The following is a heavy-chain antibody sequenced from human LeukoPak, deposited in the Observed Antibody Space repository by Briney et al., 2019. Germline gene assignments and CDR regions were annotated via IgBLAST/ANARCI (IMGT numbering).Heavy chain of an antibody. CDR2: IYYSGST. D-gene: IGHD6-19*01. V-gene: IGHV4-59*08. CDR1: DGSISSYY. CDR3: AKSSNGYSSGLRSYYYYGMDV. Sequence: SETLSLTCTVSDGSISSYYWSWIRQPPGKGLEWIGYIYYSGSTNYNPSLKSRVTISVDTSKNQFSLKLSSVTAADTAVYYCAKSSNGYSSGLRSYYYYGMDVWGQGTTVTVSS. J-gene: IGHJ6*02.